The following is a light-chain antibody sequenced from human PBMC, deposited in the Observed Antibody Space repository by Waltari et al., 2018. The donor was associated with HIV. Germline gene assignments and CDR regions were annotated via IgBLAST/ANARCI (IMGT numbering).Light chain of an antibody. V-gene: IGKV3-15*01. CDR1: QSVSSY. J-gene: IGKJ2*01. CDR3: QQFIFWPFT. CDR2: DAS. Sequence: IVMTQSPATLSVSLGERATLSCRASQSVSSYLAWYQQKPGQAPRLLIYDASSRATGVPARFTGSWSGTEFTLTISSLQSEDFAVYYCQQFIFWPFTFGQETNLEI.